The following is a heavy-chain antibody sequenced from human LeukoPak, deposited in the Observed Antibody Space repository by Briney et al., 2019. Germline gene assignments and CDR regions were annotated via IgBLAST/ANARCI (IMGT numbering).Heavy chain of an antibody. V-gene: IGHV4-59*08. J-gene: IGHJ2*01. CDR3: ATPSLNHFDSSGYWGFDL. CDR1: GGSISSYY. D-gene: IGHD3-22*01. Sequence: SETLSLTCTVSGGSISSYYWSWIRQPPGKGLEWIGYIYYSGSTNYNPSLKSRVTISVDTSKNQFSLKLNSVTAADTAVYYCATPSLNHFDSSGYWGFDLWGRGTLVTVSS. CDR2: IYYSGST.